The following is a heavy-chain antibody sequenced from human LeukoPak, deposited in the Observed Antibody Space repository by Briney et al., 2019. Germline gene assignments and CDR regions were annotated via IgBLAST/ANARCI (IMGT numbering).Heavy chain of an antibody. V-gene: IGHV1-2*02. CDR1: GYTFTGYY. Sequence: ASVKVSCKASGYTFTGYYMHWVRQAPGQGLEWMGWINPNSGGTNYAQKFQGRVAMTRDTSISTAYMELSRLRSDDTAVYYCVFSSGWYGSVYWSQGTLVTVSS. J-gene: IGHJ4*02. CDR3: VFSSGWYGSVY. D-gene: IGHD6-19*01. CDR2: INPNSGGT.